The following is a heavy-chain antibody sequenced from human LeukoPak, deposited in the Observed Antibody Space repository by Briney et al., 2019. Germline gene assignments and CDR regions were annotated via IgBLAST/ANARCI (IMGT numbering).Heavy chain of an antibody. CDR3: ARGGYDFWSGYFIDY. Sequence: GGSLRLSCAASGFTFSSYWMHWVRQAPGKGLVWVSRINSDGSSTSYADSVKGRFTISRDNAKNTLYLQMNSLGAEDTAVYYCARGGYDFWSGYFIDYWGQGTLVTLSS. V-gene: IGHV3-74*01. CDR2: INSDGSST. D-gene: IGHD3-3*01. J-gene: IGHJ4*02. CDR1: GFTFSSYW.